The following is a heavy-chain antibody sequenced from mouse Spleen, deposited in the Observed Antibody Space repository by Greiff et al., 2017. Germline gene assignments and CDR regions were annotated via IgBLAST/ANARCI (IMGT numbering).Heavy chain of an antibody. CDR3: ARHNDGDYAMDY. Sequence: EVKLVESGGGLVQPGGSLKLSCAASGFNFSDYGMAWVRQAPRKGPEWVAFISNLAYSIYYADTVTGRFTISRENAKNTLYLEMSSLRSEDTAMYYCARHNDGDYAMDYWGQGTSVTVSS. CDR1: GFNFSDYG. J-gene: IGHJ4*01. D-gene: IGHD2-3*01. CDR2: ISNLAYSI. V-gene: IGHV5-15*01.